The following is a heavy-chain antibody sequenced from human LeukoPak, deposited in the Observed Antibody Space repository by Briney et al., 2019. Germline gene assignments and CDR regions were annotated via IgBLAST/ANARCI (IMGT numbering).Heavy chain of an antibody. V-gene: IGHV1-69*04. CDR2: IIPIFGIA. CDR1: GGTFSSYA. J-gene: IGHJ6*02. Sequence: ASVKVSCKASGGTFSSYAISWVRQAPGQGLEWMGRIIPIFGIANYAQKFQGRGTITADQSTSTAYMELSSLRSEDTAVYYCAGVAATPYYYYGMDVWGQGTTVTVSS. D-gene: IGHD2-15*01. CDR3: AGVAATPYYYYGMDV.